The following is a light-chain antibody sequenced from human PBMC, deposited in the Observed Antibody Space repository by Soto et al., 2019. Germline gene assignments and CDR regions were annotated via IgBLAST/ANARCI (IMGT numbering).Light chain of an antibody. CDR1: QGIRSY. J-gene: IGKJ5*01. V-gene: IGKV1-9*01. CDR3: QQLNSFPLT. CDR2: TAS. Sequence: IQFTQSPSSLSASVGDRVTITCRASQGIRSYLAWYQQKPGKAPKLLISTASTLQSGAPSRFSGSGSGTDFTLTISSLQPEDFATYYCQQLNSFPLTFGQGTRLEIK.